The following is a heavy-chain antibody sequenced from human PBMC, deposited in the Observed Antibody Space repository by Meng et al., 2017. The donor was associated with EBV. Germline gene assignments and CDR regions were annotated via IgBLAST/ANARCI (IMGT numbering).Heavy chain of an antibody. J-gene: IGHJ4*02. CDR2: FLPRLGAP. D-gene: IGHD3-10*01. CDR1: GGPFRYYA. V-gene: IGHV1-69*01. CDR3: ASESGRGYAPDY. Sequence: QVQLVQSAAEVKKPGSSVKVYCKTSGGPFRYYAISLVRQAPGQGLEWLGGFLPRLGAPNYAQKFHGRVKITADESTSTHYMDLSSLRSEDTAIYYCASESGRGYAPDYWGQGTLVTVSS.